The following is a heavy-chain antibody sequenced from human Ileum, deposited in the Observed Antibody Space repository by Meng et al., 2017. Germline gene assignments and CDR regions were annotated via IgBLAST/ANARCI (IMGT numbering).Heavy chain of an antibody. CDR2: INAGIGDT. D-gene: IGHD1-26*01. Sequence: QVQLVQSGAEVKKPGASVKVSCKASGYTFINNALHLMRQAPGQSLEWVGWINAGIGDTKYSQNLQGRVTITRDTSASTTYMELRSLKSEDTAIYYCARDRGATYSFDYWGQGTLVTVSS. J-gene: IGHJ4*02. CDR3: ARDRGATYSFDY. V-gene: IGHV1-3*01. CDR1: GYTFINNA.